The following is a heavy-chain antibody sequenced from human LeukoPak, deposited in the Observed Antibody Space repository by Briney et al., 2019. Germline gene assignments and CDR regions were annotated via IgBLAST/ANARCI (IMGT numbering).Heavy chain of an antibody. J-gene: IGHJ5*02. CDR2: INHSGST. D-gene: IGHD2-2*01. CDR1: GGSFSGYY. V-gene: IGHV4-34*01. CDR3: ARGGNIVVVPAAIGGNNWFDP. Sequence: PSETLSLTCAVYGGSFSGYYWSWIRQPPGKGLEWIGEINHSGSTNYNPSLKSRVTISVDTSKNQSSLKLSSVTAADTAVYYCARGGNIVVVPAAIGGNNWFDPWGQGTLVTVSS.